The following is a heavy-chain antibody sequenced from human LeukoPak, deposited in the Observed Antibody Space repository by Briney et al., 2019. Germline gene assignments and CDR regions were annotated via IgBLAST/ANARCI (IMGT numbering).Heavy chain of an antibody. D-gene: IGHD4-17*01. CDR1: GFTFSSYW. J-gene: IGHJ4*02. V-gene: IGHV3-7*03. Sequence: PGGSLRLSCAASGFTFSSYWMSWVRQAPGKGLEWVANIKQDGSEKYYVDSVKGRFTISRDNAKNSLYLQMNSLRAEDTALYYCAKDWSGDYGVGYFDYWGQGTLVTVSS. CDR2: IKQDGSEK. CDR3: AKDWSGDYGVGYFDY.